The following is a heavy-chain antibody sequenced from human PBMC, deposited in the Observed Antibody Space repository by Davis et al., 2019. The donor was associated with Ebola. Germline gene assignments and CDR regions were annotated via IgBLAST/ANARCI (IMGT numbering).Heavy chain of an antibody. CDR2: IIPIFGTA. Sequence: SVKVSCKASGGTFSSYAISWVRQAPGQGLEWMGGIIPIFGTANYAQKFQGRVTITADESTSTAYMELSSLRAEDTAVYYCAKGAFGGVIVQGEYAFDIWGQGTMVTVSS. CDR3: AKGAFGGVIVQGEYAFDI. D-gene: IGHD3-16*02. CDR1: GGTFSSYA. V-gene: IGHV1-69*13. J-gene: IGHJ3*02.